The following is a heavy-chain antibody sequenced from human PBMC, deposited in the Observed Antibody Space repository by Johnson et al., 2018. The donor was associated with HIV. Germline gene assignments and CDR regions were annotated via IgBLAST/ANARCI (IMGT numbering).Heavy chain of an antibody. CDR3: ASSQGSGEGAFDI. D-gene: IGHD2-21*01. V-gene: IGHV3-30*03. CDR1: GFTFSSYG. Sequence: VQLVESGGGLAQPGGSLRLSCAASGFTFSSYGMHWVRQAPGKGLEWVAVISYDGSNKYYADSVKGRFTISRDNSKNTLYLQMNSLRVEDTAVYYCASSQGSGEGAFDIWGQGTMVTVSS. J-gene: IGHJ3*02. CDR2: ISYDGSNK.